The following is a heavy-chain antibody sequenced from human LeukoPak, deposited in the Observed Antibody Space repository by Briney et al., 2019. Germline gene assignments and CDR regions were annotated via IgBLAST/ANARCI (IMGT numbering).Heavy chain of an antibody. CDR2: ISSSSSTI. J-gene: IGHJ4*02. CDR3: AKDRGYSGYDSGLNY. Sequence: GGSLRLSCAASGFTFSSYSMNWVRQAPGKGLEWVSYISSSSSTIYYADSVKGRFTISRDNAKNSLYLQMNSLRAEDTAVYYCAKDRGYSGYDSGLNYWGQGTLVTVSS. D-gene: IGHD5-12*01. CDR1: GFTFSSYS. V-gene: IGHV3-48*01.